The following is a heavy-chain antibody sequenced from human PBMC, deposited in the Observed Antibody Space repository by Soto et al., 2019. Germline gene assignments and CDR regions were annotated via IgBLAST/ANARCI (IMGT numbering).Heavy chain of an antibody. CDR3: ARFRETRVTRDHCAGMDV. D-gene: IGHD3-10*01. CDR2: INGDGSST. Sequence: EVQLVESGGGLVQPGGSLKLSCAASGFTFSRYWINWVRQVPGKGLVWVSRINGDGSSTRYADSVRGRFTISRDNARNTVYLHMSSLRAEDTAVYDCARFRETRVTRDHCAGMDVWGQGTTVTVS. V-gene: IGHV3-74*01. CDR1: GFTFSRYW. J-gene: IGHJ6*02.